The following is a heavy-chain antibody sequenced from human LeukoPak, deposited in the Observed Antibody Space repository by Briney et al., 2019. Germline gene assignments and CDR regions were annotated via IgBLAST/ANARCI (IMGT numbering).Heavy chain of an antibody. CDR1: GGSFSGYY. Sequence: SETLSLTCAVYGGSFSGYYWSWIRQPPGKGLEWIGEINHSGSTNYNPSLKSRVTISVDTSKNHFSLRLTSVTAADTAVYYCATSQNYSSPFDYWGQGTLVTVSS. J-gene: IGHJ4*02. V-gene: IGHV4-34*01. CDR2: INHSGST. D-gene: IGHD6-13*01. CDR3: ATSQNYSSPFDY.